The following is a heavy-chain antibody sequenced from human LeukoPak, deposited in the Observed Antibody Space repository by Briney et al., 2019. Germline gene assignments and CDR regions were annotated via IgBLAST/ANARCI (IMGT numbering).Heavy chain of an antibody. CDR2: INHSGST. CDR1: GGSLSGYY. Sequence: PSETLSLTCAVYGGSLSGYYWSWIRQPPGKGLEWIGEINHSGSTNYNPSLKSRVTISVDTSKNQFSLKLSSVTAADTAVYYCARDSYCSGGSCYGPSAFDIWGQGTMVTVSS. CDR3: ARDSYCSGGSCYGPSAFDI. J-gene: IGHJ3*02. V-gene: IGHV4-34*01. D-gene: IGHD2-15*01.